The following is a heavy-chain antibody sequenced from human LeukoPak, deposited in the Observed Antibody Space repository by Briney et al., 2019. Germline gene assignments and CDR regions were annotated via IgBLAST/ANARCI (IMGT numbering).Heavy chain of an antibody. CDR1: GFTFSSYW. CDR3: GRGGLTGQMAAFDY. CDR2: INSDGGST. J-gene: IGHJ4*02. D-gene: IGHD3-9*01. V-gene: IGHV3-74*01. Sequence: PGGSLRLSFAASGFTFSSYWMHWVRQAPGKGLEWVSRINSDGGSTTYADSVKGRFTISRDNAKNTMYLQMSSLRADDSAVYYCGRGGLTGQMAAFDYWGQGALVTVST.